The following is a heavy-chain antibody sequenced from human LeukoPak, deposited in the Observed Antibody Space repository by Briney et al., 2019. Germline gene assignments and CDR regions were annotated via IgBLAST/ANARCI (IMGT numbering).Heavy chain of an antibody. Sequence: GGSLRLSCAASGFTFDDYAMHWVRQAPGKGLEWVSGISWNSGSIGYADSVKGRFTISRDNAKNSLYLQMNSLRAEDTALYYCAKVAVAGPHDAFDIWGQGTMVTVSS. CDR3: AKVAVAGPHDAFDI. V-gene: IGHV3-9*01. CDR2: ISWNSGSI. J-gene: IGHJ3*02. D-gene: IGHD6-19*01. CDR1: GFTFDDYA.